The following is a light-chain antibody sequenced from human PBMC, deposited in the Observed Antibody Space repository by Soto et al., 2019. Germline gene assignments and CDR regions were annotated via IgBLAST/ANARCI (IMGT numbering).Light chain of an antibody. CDR1: QSVTSNY. V-gene: IGKV3-20*01. Sequence: EILLTQSPGTLSLSPGERATLSCRASQSVTSNYIAWYQQKPGQAPRLLIFGASIRATAITDRFSGSGSGTDFTLTISRLEPEDFAVYHCQQYGISPTTFGQGTKVDIK. CDR2: GAS. CDR3: QQYGISPTT. J-gene: IGKJ1*01.